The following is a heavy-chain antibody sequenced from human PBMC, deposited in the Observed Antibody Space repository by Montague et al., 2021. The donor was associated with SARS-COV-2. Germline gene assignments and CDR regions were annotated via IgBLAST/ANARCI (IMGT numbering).Heavy chain of an antibody. CDR3: ARGGGYYNYGLDV. Sequence: SXTLSLTCTVSGGSISNYYWSWIRQPPGRGLEWIGYIYYSGSTDYSPSLKSRVTISLDTSKNQFSLKVTSVTAADTAVYYCARGGGYYNYGLDVWGPGTTGTVSS. J-gene: IGHJ6*02. CDR2: IYYSGST. V-gene: IGHV4-59*01. CDR1: GGSISNYY. D-gene: IGHD3-22*01.